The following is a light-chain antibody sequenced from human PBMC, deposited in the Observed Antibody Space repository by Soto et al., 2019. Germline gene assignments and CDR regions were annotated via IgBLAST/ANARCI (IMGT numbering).Light chain of an antibody. CDR2: DVS. V-gene: IGLV2-14*01. CDR3: SSYTTSNTRQIV. Sequence: LTQPASVSGSPGQSITISCTGTSSDVGGYNYVSWYQQHPGKAPKFIIYDVSNRPSGVSNRFSGSKSGNTASLTISGLQAEGEADYYCSSYTTSNTRQIVFGTGTKVTVL. CDR1: SSDVGGYNY. J-gene: IGLJ1*01.